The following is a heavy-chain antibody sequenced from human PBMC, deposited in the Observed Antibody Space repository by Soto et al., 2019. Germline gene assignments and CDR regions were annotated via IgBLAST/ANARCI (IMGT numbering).Heavy chain of an antibody. CDR3: ARDWEFGY. J-gene: IGHJ4*02. CDR2: INPSGDSI. D-gene: IGHD1-26*01. V-gene: IGHV1-46*01. CDR1: GYSFSSYY. Sequence: GSPVKVSCKASGYSFSSYYMHWVRQAPGQGLEWMGVINPSGDSITYAQKFQGRVTMTKDTSTSTLFMEVSSLRSEDTAVYFCARDWEFGYWGQGSLVTAS.